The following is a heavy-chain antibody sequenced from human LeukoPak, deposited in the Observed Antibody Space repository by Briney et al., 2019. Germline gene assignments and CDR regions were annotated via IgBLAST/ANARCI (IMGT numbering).Heavy chain of an antibody. J-gene: IGHJ3*02. V-gene: IGHV1-69*01. Sequence: GSSVKVSCKASGGTFSNYVISWVRQAPGQGLEWMGGIIPIFGTANYAQKFQGRVTITADESTSTAYMELSSLRSEDTAVYYCASQRGPVIYSGSPGAFDIWGQGTMVTVSS. CDR1: GGTFSNYV. CDR2: IIPIFGTA. CDR3: ASQRGPVIYSGSPGAFDI. D-gene: IGHD1-26*01.